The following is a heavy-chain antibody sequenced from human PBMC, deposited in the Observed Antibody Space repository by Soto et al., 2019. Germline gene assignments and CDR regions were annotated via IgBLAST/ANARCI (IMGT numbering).Heavy chain of an antibody. CDR2: ISGSGGST. V-gene: IGHV3-23*01. J-gene: IGHJ5*02. D-gene: IGHD2-2*02. Sequence: PGGSLRLSCAASGFTFSSYAMSWVRQAPGKGLEWVSAISGSGGSTYYADSVKGRFTISRDNSKNTLYLQMNSLRAEDTAVYYCARDHLRYCSSTSCYIPWFDPWGQGTLVTVSS. CDR3: ARDHLRYCSSTSCYIPWFDP. CDR1: GFTFSSYA.